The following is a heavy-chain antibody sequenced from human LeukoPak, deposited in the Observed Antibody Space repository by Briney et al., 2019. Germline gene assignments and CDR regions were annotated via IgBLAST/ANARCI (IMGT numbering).Heavy chain of an antibody. CDR3: ARTEMSPYYYYGMDV. CDR1: GFTFSNYE. CDR2: ISSSGGTM. V-gene: IGHV3-48*03. J-gene: IGHJ6*02. D-gene: IGHD5-24*01. Sequence: GGSLRLSCAVSGFTFSNYEMNWVRQAPGKGLEWISFISSSGGTMYYADSVRGRFTLSRDNAKTSLYLQMNSLRAEDTTVYYCARTEMSPYYYYGMDVWGQGTTVTVSS.